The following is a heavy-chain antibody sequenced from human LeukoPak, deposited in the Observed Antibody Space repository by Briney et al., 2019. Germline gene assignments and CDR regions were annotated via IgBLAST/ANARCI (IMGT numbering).Heavy chain of an antibody. V-gene: IGHV4-59*01. CDR1: GGSISNNY. CDR3: ARRDMGEFDY. CDR2: IYYSGST. Sequence: SETLSLTCTVSGGSISNNYWSWIRQPPGKGLEWIGYIYYSGSTNSNPSLKSRVTMSVDTPKNQFSLKLSSVTAADTAVYYCARRDMGEFDYWGQGTLVTVSS. D-gene: IGHD3-16*01. J-gene: IGHJ4*02.